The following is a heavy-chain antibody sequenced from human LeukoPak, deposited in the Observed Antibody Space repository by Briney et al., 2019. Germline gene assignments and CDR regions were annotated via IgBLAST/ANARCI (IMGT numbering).Heavy chain of an antibody. CDR1: GFTFSNFG. J-gene: IGHJ4*02. D-gene: IGHD6-19*01. V-gene: IGHV3-21*01. CDR3: AIDRYSSGWYTFDY. Sequence: KPGGSLRLSCAASGFTFSNFGINWVRQAPGKGLEWVSSISSSSSYISHADSVKGRFTISRDNAKNSLDLQMNSLRAEDTAVYYCAIDRYSSGWYTFDYWGQGTLVAVSS. CDR2: ISSSSSYI.